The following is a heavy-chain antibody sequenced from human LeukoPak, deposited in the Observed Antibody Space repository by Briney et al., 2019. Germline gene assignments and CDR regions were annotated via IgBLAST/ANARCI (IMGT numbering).Heavy chain of an antibody. D-gene: IGHD6-19*01. CDR2: IYTSGST. V-gene: IGHV4-4*07. CDR3: AARIAVAGPKYYYYYYGMDV. CDR1: GGSISSNY. J-gene: IGHJ6*02. Sequence: SSETLSLTCTVSGGSISSNYWSWIRQPAGKGLEWIGRIYTSGSTNYNPSLKSRVTMSVDTSKKQFSLKLSSVTAADTAVYYCAARIAVAGPKYYYYYYGMDVWGQGTTVTVSS.